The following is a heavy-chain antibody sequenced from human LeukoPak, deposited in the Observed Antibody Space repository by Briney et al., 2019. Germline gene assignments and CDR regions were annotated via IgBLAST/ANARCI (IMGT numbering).Heavy chain of an antibody. CDR1: GYTFTGYY. CDR3: ARGYCGSTSCYLGQNWFDP. CDR2: INPNSGGT. Sequence: GASVKVSCKASGYTFTGYYMHWVRQAPGQGLEWMGWINPNSGGTNYAQKFQGRVTMTRDTSISTAYMELSGLRSDDTAVYYCARGYCGSTSCYLGQNWFDPWGQGTLVTVSS. J-gene: IGHJ5*02. D-gene: IGHD2-2*01. V-gene: IGHV1-2*02.